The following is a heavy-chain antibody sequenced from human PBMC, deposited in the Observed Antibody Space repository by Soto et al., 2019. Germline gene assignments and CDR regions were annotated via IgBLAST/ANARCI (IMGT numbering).Heavy chain of an antibody. CDR1: GGSISSGGYS. CDR2: IYHSGST. J-gene: IGHJ5*02. CDR3: ARGTVVVVAAIMYSGWFDP. Sequence: SETLSLTCAVSGGSISSGGYSWSWIRQPPGKGLEWIGYIYHSGSTYYNPSLKSRVTISVDRSKNQFSLKLSSVTAADTAVYYCARGTVVVVAAIMYSGWFDPWGQGTLVTVSS. D-gene: IGHD2-15*01. V-gene: IGHV4-30-2*01.